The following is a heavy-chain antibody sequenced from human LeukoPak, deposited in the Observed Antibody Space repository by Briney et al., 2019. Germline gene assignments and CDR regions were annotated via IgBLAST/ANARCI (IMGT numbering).Heavy chain of an antibody. CDR2: ISGSGAST. J-gene: IGHJ4*02. V-gene: IGHV3-23*01. Sequence: PGGFLRLSCTSSGFSFSGYAMIWVRQAPGKGLELVSTISGSGASTFYADSVRGRFITSKDIPSNIVYLQMNSLRAEDTAVYYCAKGSRGYTNYYFDYWGQGTLVTVSS. CDR1: GFSFSGYA. D-gene: IGHD2-2*02. CDR3: AKGSRGYTNYYFDY.